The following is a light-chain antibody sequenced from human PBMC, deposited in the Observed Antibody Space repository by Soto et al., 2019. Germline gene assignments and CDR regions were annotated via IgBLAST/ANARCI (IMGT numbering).Light chain of an antibody. Sequence: QAVVTQEPSLTVSPGGTVTLTCASSTGAVTSGYYPSWFQQKPGQAPRALIHSANNKHSWTHARFSGSLLGGKAALTLSDVRPEDEADYYCLMYFGGAWVFGGGTQLTVL. CDR1: TGAVTSGYY. CDR2: SAN. V-gene: IGLV7-43*01. CDR3: LMYFGGAWV. J-gene: IGLJ3*02.